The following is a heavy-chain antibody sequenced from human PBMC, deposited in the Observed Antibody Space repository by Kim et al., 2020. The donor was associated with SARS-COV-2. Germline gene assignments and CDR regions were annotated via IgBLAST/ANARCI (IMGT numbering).Heavy chain of an antibody. V-gene: IGHV4-59*01. Sequence: SETLSLTCTVSGGSISSYYWSWIRQPPGKGLEWIGYIYYSGSTNYNPSLKSRVTISVDTSKNQFSLKLSSVTAADTAVYYCARVPCSSTSCYEGVGYYYYYMDVWGKGTTVTVSS. D-gene: IGHD2-2*01. CDR2: IYYSGST. CDR1: GGSISSYY. CDR3: ARVPCSSTSCYEGVGYYYYYMDV. J-gene: IGHJ6*03.